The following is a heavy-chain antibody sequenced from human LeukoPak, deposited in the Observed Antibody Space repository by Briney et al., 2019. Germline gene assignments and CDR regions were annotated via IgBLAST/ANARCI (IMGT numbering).Heavy chain of an antibody. J-gene: IGHJ6*03. CDR1: GGSISSYY. Sequence: SETLSLTCTVSGGSISSYYWSWIRQPPGKGLEWIGYIYYSGSTNYNPSLKSRVTISVDTSKNQFSLKLSSVTAADTAVYYCARDGVAARPGYYYYYYMDVWGKGTTVTVSS. D-gene: IGHD6-6*01. CDR2: IYYSGST. V-gene: IGHV4-59*01. CDR3: ARDGVAARPGYYYYYYMDV.